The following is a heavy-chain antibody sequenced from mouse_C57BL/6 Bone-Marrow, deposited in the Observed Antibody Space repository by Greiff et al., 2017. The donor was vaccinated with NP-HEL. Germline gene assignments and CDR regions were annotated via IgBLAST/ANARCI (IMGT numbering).Heavy chain of an antibody. CDR2: INYDGSST. CDR3: ARGDYSNYYFDY. Sequence: DVKLVESEGGLVQPGSSMKLSCTASGFTFSDYYMAWVRQVPEKGLEWVANINYDGSSTYYLDSLKSRFIISRDNAKNILYLQMSSLKSEDTATYYCARGDYSNYYFDYWGQGTTLTVSS. CDR1: GFTFSDYY. V-gene: IGHV5-16*01. D-gene: IGHD2-5*01. J-gene: IGHJ2*01.